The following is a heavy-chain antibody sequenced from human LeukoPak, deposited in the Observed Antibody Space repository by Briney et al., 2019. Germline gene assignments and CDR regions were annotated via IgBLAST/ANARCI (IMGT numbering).Heavy chain of an antibody. J-gene: IGHJ4*02. Sequence: GGSLRLSCVTSGFSFSTYDMSWVRQAPGKGLEWVSGITANTRGSITYYADSVKGRFTISRDSSKDTLYLQMYSLRAEDTAVYFCARGGYFSFDYWGQGTLVTVSS. V-gene: IGHV3-23*01. CDR3: ARGGYFSFDY. CDR1: GFSFSTYD. CDR2: ITANTRGSIT. D-gene: IGHD2/OR15-2a*01.